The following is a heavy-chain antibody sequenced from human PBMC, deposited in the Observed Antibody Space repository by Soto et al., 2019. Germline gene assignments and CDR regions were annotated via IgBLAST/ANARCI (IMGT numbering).Heavy chain of an antibody. CDR1: GYTFTSYY. CDR3: ARAGVYDFWSGYCLDY. CDR2: INPSGGST. V-gene: IGHV1-46*01. Sequence: ASVKVSCKASGYTFTSYYMHWVRQAPGQGLEWMGIINPSGGSTSYAQKFQGRVTMTRDTSTSTVYMELSSLRSEDTAVYYYARAGVYDFWSGYCLDYWGQGTLVTVSS. J-gene: IGHJ4*02. D-gene: IGHD3-3*01.